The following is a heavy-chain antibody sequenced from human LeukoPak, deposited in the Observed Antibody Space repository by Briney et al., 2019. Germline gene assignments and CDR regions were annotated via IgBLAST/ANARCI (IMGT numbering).Heavy chain of an antibody. Sequence: SETLSLTCTVSGGSISSYYWSWIRQPAGKGLEWIGRIYTTGNTNYNPSLKSRVTMSIDTSKKQFSLKLSSVTAADTAVYYCARGKYYYDSNSSYRYFDPWGQGTLVTVSS. V-gene: IGHV4-4*07. J-gene: IGHJ5*02. CDR1: GGSISSYY. CDR3: ARGKYYYDSNSSYRYFDP. D-gene: IGHD3-22*01. CDR2: IYTTGNT.